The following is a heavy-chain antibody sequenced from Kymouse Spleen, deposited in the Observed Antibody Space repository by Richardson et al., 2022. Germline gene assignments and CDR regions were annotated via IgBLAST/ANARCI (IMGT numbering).Heavy chain of an antibody. J-gene: IGHJ6*02. V-gene: IGHV4-34*01. CDR2: INHSGST. Sequence: QVQLQQWGAGLLKPSETLSLTCAVYGGSFSGYYWSWIRQPPGKGLEWIGEINHSGSTNYNPSLKSRVTISVDTSKNQFSLKLSSVTAADTAVYYCAGHSGSYGMDVWGQGTTVTVSS. CDR1: GGSFSGYY. D-gene: IGHD1-26*01. CDR3: AGHSGSYGMDV.